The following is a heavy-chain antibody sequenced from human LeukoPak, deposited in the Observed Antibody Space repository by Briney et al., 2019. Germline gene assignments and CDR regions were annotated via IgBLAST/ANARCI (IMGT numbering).Heavy chain of an antibody. Sequence: AGSLRLSCAASGFTFSSYAMSWVRQAPGKGLEWVSAISGSGGSTYYAASVKGRFTISRDNSKNTLYLQMNSLRAEDTAVYYCAKDVWFGKLFGKENWFDPWGQGNLVTVSS. D-gene: IGHD3-10*01. CDR3: AKDVWFGKLFGKENWFDP. V-gene: IGHV3-23*01. J-gene: IGHJ5*02. CDR1: GFTFSSYA. CDR2: ISGSGGST.